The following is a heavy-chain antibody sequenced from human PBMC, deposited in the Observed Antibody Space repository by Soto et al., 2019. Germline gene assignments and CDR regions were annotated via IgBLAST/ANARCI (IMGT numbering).Heavy chain of an antibody. V-gene: IGHV3-30-3*01. CDR3: ARGRSGYGGDY. D-gene: IGHD5-12*01. CDR1: GFTSSSYA. CDR2: ISYDGSNK. J-gene: IGHJ4*02. Sequence: QVQLVESGGGVVQPGRSLRLSCAASGFTSSSYAMHWVRQAPGKGLEWVAVISYDGSNKYYADSVKGRFTISRDNSKNTLYLQMNSLRAEDTAVYYCARGRSGYGGDYWGQGTLVPVSS.